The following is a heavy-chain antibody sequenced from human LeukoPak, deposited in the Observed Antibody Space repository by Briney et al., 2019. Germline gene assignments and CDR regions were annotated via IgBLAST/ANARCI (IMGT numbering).Heavy chain of an antibody. CDR3: ASIPRWFDP. CDR1: GGSFSGYY. V-gene: IGHV4-34*01. J-gene: IGHJ5*02. CDR2: IKHSGSP. Sequence: SETLSLTCAVYGGSFSGYYWSWFRQPPGKGQEWRGEIKHSGSPKYNPSLKSRVTISVDTSKNQFSLKLSSEIAADTAVYYCASIPRWFDPLGQGTQVTVSS.